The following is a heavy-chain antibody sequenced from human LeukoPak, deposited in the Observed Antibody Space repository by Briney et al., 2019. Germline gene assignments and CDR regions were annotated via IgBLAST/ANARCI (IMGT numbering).Heavy chain of an antibody. Sequence: GESLKISCRASGYSFIDYWIGWARQTPAKGLEWMANIYPGDSDSRYTYSPSFQGQVTISADKSISTTYLQWSSLKASDTAMYYCARSTSGSFDSWGQGTPVTVSS. CDR2: IYPGDSDS. CDR3: ARSTSGSFDS. J-gene: IGHJ4*02. D-gene: IGHD3-10*01. CDR1: GYSFIDYW. V-gene: IGHV5-51*01.